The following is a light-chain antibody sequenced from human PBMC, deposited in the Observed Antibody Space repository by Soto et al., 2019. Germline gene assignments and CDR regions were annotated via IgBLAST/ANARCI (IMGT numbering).Light chain of an antibody. J-gene: IGKJ2*01. CDR3: QQSHGIPYP. CDR1: QTISTY. V-gene: IGKV1-39*01. CDR2: AAS. Sequence: DIQMTQSPSSLSASVGDRVTITCRASQTISTYLNWYQQKPGKAPKLLIYAASTLQSGVPSRFSGSGSGTDFTLTINSLQPEDFATYCCQQSHGIPYPFGQGTKLEI.